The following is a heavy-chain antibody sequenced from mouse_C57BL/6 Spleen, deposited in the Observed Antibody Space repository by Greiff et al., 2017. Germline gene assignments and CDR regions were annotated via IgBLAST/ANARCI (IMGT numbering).Heavy chain of an antibody. D-gene: IGHD3-3*01. J-gene: IGHJ4*01. CDR1: GYTFTSYW. CDR2: IHPNSGST. Sequence: QVQLQQPGAELVKPGASVKLSCKASGYTFTSYWMHWVKQRPGQGLEWIGMIHPNSGSTNYNEKFKSKATLTVDKSSCTAYMQLSSLTSEDSAVYYGARDNNGYAMDYWGQGTSVTVSS. V-gene: IGHV1-64*01. CDR3: ARDNNGYAMDY.